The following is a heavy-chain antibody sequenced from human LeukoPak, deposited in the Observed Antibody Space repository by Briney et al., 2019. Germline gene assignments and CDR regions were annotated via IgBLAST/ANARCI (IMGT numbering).Heavy chain of an antibody. CDR3: ASVESIAARLSFYYYMDV. CDR2: ISYDGSNK. V-gene: IGHV3-30*04. D-gene: IGHD6-6*01. Sequence: GGSLRLSCAASGFTFSSYAMHWVRQAPGKGLEWVAVISYDGSNKYYADSVKGRFTISRDNSKNTLYLQMNSLRAEDTAVYYCASVESIAARLSFYYYMDVWGKGTTVTVSS. J-gene: IGHJ6*03. CDR1: GFTFSSYA.